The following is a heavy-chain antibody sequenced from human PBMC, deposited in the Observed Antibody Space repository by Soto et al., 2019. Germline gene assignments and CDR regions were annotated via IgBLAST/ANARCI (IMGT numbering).Heavy chain of an antibody. Sequence: QVQLVESGGGVVQPERSLTLSCAASGFTFSNYGMHWVRQAPGKGLEWVAVVSYDGKVQYYGDSVKGRFTISRDNSKNTLYLQMKSLRAEDTAVYYCAKERTARASREFDYWGQGTLVAVSS. CDR1: GFTFSNYG. V-gene: IGHV3-30*18. D-gene: IGHD6-25*01. J-gene: IGHJ4*02. CDR3: AKERTARASREFDY. CDR2: VSYDGKVQ.